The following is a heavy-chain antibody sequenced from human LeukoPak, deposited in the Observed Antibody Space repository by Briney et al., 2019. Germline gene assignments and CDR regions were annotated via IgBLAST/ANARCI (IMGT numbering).Heavy chain of an antibody. CDR2: VYPGDSDT. D-gene: IGHD5-18*01. J-gene: IGHJ4*02. V-gene: IGHV5-51*01. CDR1: GYSFTTYW. Sequence: GESLKISCKGSGYSFTTYWIGWVRQMPGKGLEWMGIVYPGDSDTRYSPSFQGQVTISADKSISTAYLQWNSLKASDTAMYYCARRKYSYGYYFDYWGQGTLVTVSS. CDR3: ARRKYSYGYYFDY.